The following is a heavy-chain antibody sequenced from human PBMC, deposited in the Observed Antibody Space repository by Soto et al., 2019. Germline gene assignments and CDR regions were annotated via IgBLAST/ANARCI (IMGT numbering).Heavy chain of an antibody. CDR2: IIPILGIA. V-gene: IGHV1-69*08. Sequence: QVQLVQSGAEVKKPGSSVKVSCKASGGTFSSYTISWVRQAPGQGLEWMGRIIPILGIANYAQKFQGRVTITADKSTSTAYMELSSLGSEDTAVYYCARDQAAAVDYYYGMDVWGQGTTVTVSS. CDR1: GGTFSSYT. CDR3: ARDQAAAVDYYYGMDV. J-gene: IGHJ6*02. D-gene: IGHD6-13*01.